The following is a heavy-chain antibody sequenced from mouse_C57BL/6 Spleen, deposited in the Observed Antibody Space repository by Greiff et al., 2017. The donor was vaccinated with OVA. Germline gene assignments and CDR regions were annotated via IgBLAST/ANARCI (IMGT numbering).Heavy chain of an antibody. Sequence: QVHVKQPGAELVKPGASVKLSCKASGYTFTSYWMHWVKQRPGQGLEWIGMIHPNSGSTNYNEKFKSKATLTVDKSSSTAYMQLSSLTSEDSAVYYCASDGFTWFAYWGQGTLVTVSA. CDR1: GYTFTSYW. D-gene: IGHD2-3*01. CDR3: ASDGFTWFAY. CDR2: IHPNSGST. J-gene: IGHJ3*01. V-gene: IGHV1-64*01.